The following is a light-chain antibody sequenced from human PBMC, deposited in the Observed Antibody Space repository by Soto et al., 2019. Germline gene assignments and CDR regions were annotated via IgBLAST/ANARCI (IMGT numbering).Light chain of an antibody. J-gene: IGLJ2*01. V-gene: IGLV2-8*01. CDR3: SSYAGNNNLV. CDR1: SSDVGAYNY. CDR2: EVN. Sequence: QSALTQPPSASGSPGQSVTISCTGTSSDVGAYNYVSWYQQHPGKAPKLMIYEVNKRPSGVPARFSGSKSGNTASLTVSGLQAEDEADYYCSSYAGNNNLVFGGGTKLTVL.